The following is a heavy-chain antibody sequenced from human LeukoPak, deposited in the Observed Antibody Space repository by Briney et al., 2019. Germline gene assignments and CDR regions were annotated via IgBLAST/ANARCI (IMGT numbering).Heavy chain of an antibody. Sequence: GSLRLSCAASGFTFSSYAMSWVRQAPGKGLEWVSAISGSGGSTYYADSVKGRFTISRDNSKNTLYLQMNSLRAEDTAVYYYAKGEWELLWLDYWGQGTLVTVSS. CDR3: AKGEWELLWLDY. CDR2: ISGSGGST. V-gene: IGHV3-23*01. D-gene: IGHD1-26*01. CDR1: GFTFSSYA. J-gene: IGHJ4*02.